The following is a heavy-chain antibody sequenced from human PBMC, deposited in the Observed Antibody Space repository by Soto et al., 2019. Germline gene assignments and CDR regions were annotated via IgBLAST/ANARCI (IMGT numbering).Heavy chain of an antibody. D-gene: IGHD3-10*01. CDR1: GYTFSSYS. Sequence: QVQLVQSGAEVKKPGASVKISGKASGYTFSSYSMHWVRQAPGLGLEWMGYINAGNGDTGYSQKFQDRITIIRDTSATPASMELGSVRSDDTAVYYCARGHESVSYLIDNWGQGVRVTVSS. V-gene: IGHV1-3*01. CDR2: INAGNGDT. CDR3: ARGHESVSYLIDN. J-gene: IGHJ4*02.